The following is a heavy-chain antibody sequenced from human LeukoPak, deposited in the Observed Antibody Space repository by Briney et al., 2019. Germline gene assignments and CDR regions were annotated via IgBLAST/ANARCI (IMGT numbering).Heavy chain of an antibody. J-gene: IGHJ4*02. Sequence: GGSLRLSCAASGFTFSSYAMSWVRQAPGKGLEWVSTMSVGGGSTNYADSVKGRFTISRDNSKNTLYLQMNSLRAEDTAVYYCARARGALDYWGQGTLVTVSS. CDR2: MSVGGGST. CDR3: ARARGALDY. CDR1: GFTFSSYA. D-gene: IGHD4-17*01. V-gene: IGHV3-23*01.